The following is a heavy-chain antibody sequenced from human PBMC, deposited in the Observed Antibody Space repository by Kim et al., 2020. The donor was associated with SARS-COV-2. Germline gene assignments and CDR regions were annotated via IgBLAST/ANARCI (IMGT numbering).Heavy chain of an antibody. J-gene: IGHJ1*01. V-gene: IGHV3-21*01. Sequence: SSSSYIYDADSVKGRFTISRDDAKNSLYLQMNSLRAEDTAVYYCARDLQHWGQGTLVTVSS. CDR3: ARDLQH. CDR2: SSSSYI.